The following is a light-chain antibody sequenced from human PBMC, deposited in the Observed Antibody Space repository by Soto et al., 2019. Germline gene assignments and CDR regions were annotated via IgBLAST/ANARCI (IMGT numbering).Light chain of an antibody. V-gene: IGKV3-20*01. J-gene: IGKJ2*01. CDR1: QSVSSSD. CDR2: SAF. CDR3: QQYDT. Sequence: IVLTQSPGTLSLSPGERATLSCRASQSVSSSDLAWYQQKPGQAPRLLIYSAFSRATGIPDRFSGSGSGTDFTLTISRLEPEDFAVYYCQQYDTFGQGTKLEIK.